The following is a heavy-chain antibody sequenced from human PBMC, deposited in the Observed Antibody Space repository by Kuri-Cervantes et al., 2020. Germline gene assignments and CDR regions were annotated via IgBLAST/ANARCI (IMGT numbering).Heavy chain of an antibody. J-gene: IGHJ2*01. V-gene: IGHV3-30*02. Sequence: GESLKISCAASGFTFSSYGMHWVRQAPGKGLEWVAFIRYDGSNKYYADSVKGRFTISRDNSKNTLYLQMNSLRAEDTAVYYCARGSGYYGYWYFDLWGRGTLVTVSS. CDR3: ARGSGYYGYWYFDL. D-gene: IGHD3-22*01. CDR1: GFTFSSYG. CDR2: IRYDGSNK.